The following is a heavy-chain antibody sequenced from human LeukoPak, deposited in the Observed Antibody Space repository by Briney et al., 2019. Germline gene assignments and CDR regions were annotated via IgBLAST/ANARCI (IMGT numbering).Heavy chain of an antibody. D-gene: IGHD1-14*01. CDR1: GFTFSSYS. CDR3: ARVSESEWHFDL. J-gene: IGHJ2*01. Sequence: PGGSLRLSCAASGFTFSSYSMNWVRQAPGKGLEWVAVISYDGSNKYYADSVKGRFTLSRDNAKNSLHLQMNSLRAEDTAVYYCARVSESEWHFDLWGRGTLVTVSP. V-gene: IGHV3-30*03. CDR2: ISYDGSNK.